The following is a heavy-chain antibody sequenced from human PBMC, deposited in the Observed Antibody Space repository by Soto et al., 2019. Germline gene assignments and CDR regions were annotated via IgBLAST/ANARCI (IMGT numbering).Heavy chain of an antibody. J-gene: IGHJ3*02. V-gene: IGHV2-70*01. Sequence: SGPTLVNPTQTLTLTCTFSGFSLSTSGVGVGWIRQPPGKALEWLALIDWDDDKYYSTSLKTRLTISKDTSKNQVVLTMTNMDPVDTATYYCARMSSGYSLDAFDIWGQGTMVTVSS. CDR2: IDWDDDK. CDR1: GFSLSTSGVG. D-gene: IGHD3-22*01. CDR3: ARMSSGYSLDAFDI.